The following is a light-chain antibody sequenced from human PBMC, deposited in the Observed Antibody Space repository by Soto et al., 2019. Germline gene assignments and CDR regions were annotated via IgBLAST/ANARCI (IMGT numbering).Light chain of an antibody. V-gene: IGKV1-5*01. CDR3: QQRHMWPIT. CDR2: DAS. J-gene: IGKJ5*01. Sequence: DIQMTQSPSSLSASVGDRVTITCRASQSISSWLAWYQQKPGKAPKLLIYDASNLERGVPSRFSGSGSGTDFTLTISSLEPEDSAVYYCQQRHMWPITFGQGTRLEIK. CDR1: QSISSW.